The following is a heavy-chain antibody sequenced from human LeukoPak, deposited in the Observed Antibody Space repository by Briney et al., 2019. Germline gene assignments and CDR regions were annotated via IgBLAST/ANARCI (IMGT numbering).Heavy chain of an antibody. CDR1: GFTFSSYS. CDR2: ISSSSSYI. Sequence: GGSLRLACAASGFTFSSYSMNWVRQAPGKGLEWVSSISSSSSYIYYADSVKGRFTISRDNAKNSLYLQMNSLRAEDTAVYYCAGDAVADAFDIWGQGTMVTVSS. CDR3: AGDAVADAFDI. J-gene: IGHJ3*02. D-gene: IGHD6-19*01. V-gene: IGHV3-21*01.